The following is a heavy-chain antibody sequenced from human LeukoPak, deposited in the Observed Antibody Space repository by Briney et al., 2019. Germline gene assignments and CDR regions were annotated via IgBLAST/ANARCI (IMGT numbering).Heavy chain of an antibody. CDR3: ARLHPGDN. D-gene: IGHD3-16*01. CDR1: GYTFASYD. J-gene: IGHJ4*02. Sequence: ASVKVSCTASGYTFASYDINWVRQATGQGLEWMGWMSPNSGLTGSAQKFQGRVAMTWNTSISTAYMELSSLTSDDTAMYYCARLHPGDNWGRGTLVTVSS. CDR2: MSPNSGLT. V-gene: IGHV1-8*01.